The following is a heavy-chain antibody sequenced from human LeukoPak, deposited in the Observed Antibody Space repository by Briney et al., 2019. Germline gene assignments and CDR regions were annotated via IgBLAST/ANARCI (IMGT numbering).Heavy chain of an antibody. CDR1: GYTFTSYG. Sequence: ASVKVSCKASGYTFTSYGISWVRQAPGQGLEWMGWISAYNGNTNYAQKLQGRVTMTTDTSTSTAYMELRSLRSDDTAVYYCARGPGYYDSSGYLVYWGQGTLVTVSS. CDR3: ARGPGYYDSSGYLVY. D-gene: IGHD3-22*01. J-gene: IGHJ4*02. V-gene: IGHV1-18*01. CDR2: ISAYNGNT.